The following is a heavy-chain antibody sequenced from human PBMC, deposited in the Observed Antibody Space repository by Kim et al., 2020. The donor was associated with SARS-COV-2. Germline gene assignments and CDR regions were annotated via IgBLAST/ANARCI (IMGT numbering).Heavy chain of an antibody. D-gene: IGHD5-18*01. CDR3: AKEGIQLYIGGFDP. CDR1: GFAFDKFV. Sequence: GGSLRLSCAASGFAFDKFVMNWVRQAPGKGLEWVSSIRGNGGNTYYADSVKGRFTISRENFQTTLYLQMNNLKVDDTAVYYCAKEGIQLYIGGFDPWGQG. V-gene: IGHV3-23*01. CDR2: IRGNGGNT. J-gene: IGHJ5*02.